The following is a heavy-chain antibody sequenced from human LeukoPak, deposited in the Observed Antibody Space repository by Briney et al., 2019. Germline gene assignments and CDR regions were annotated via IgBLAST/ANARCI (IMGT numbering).Heavy chain of an antibody. D-gene: IGHD6-13*01. Sequence: SGTLSLTCTVSGGSISSGGYYWSWIRQHPGKGLEWIGYIYYSGSTYYNPSLKSRVTISVDTSKNQFSLKLSSVTAADTAVYYCARDRSGSSWYVRGWFDPWGQGTLVTVSS. V-gene: IGHV4-31*03. CDR3: ARDRSGSSWYVRGWFDP. CDR2: IYYSGST. CDR1: GGSISSGGYY. J-gene: IGHJ5*02.